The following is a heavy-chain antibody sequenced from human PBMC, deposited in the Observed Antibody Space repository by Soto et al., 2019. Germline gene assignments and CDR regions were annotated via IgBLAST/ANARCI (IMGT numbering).Heavy chain of an antibody. D-gene: IGHD6-13*01. V-gene: IGHV4-38-2*01. CDR1: GFSISSGSY. CDR3: ARSLMTSSWYAGY. Sequence: PSETLSLTSAVSGFSISSGSYWGCFRPTPGKGLEWIGSIYHSGTTYYNPSLQSRVSISIDKSKNHFSRQLKSVTAADTAVYHCARSLMTSSWYAGYWGQGTGVTVSA. CDR2: IYHSGTT. J-gene: IGHJ4*02.